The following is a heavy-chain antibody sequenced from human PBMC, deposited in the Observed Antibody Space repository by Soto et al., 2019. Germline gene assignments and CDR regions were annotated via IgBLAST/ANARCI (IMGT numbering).Heavy chain of an antibody. D-gene: IGHD2-2*01. CDR3: XXXXXXXXXXGVTSPYYGMDV. CDR1: GGTFSSYA. Sequence: QVQLVQSGAEVKKPGSSVKVSCKASGGTFSSYAISWVRQAPGQGLEWMGGIIPIFGTANYAQKFQGRVTITADESTSTAYMELSSLRSEXTXXXXCXXXXXXXXXXGVTSPYYGMDVWGQGTTVTVSS. CDR2: IIPIFGTA. J-gene: IGHJ6*02. V-gene: IGHV1-69*01.